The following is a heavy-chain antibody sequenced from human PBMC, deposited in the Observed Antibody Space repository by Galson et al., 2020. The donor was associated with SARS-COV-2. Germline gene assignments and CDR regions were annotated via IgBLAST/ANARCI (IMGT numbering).Heavy chain of an antibody. CDR1: GYTFTGYD. J-gene: IGHJ6*02. CDR3: ARVRIEVTGTTIWSEIYYYGMDV. D-gene: IGHD1-1*01. Sequence: ASVKVSCKASGYTFTGYDINWVRQATGQGLEWMGWMNPQSGNTGYAQKFQGRVTMTRDTSINTAYMELSSLRSEDTAVYYCARVRIEVTGTTIWSEIYYYGMDVWGQGTTVTVSS. V-gene: IGHV1-8*01. CDR2: MNPQSGNT.